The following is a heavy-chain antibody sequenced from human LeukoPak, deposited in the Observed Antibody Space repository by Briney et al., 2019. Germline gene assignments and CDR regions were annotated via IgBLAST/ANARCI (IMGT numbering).Heavy chain of an antibody. Sequence: ASVKVSCKASGYTFTGYYMHWVRQAPGQGLEWMGWINPNSGGTNSAQKFQGRVTMTRDTSISTAYMELSRLRSDDTAVYYCARGGVYCSSTSCPESNWFDPWGQGTLVTVSS. D-gene: IGHD2-2*01. CDR3: ARGGVYCSSTSCPESNWFDP. CDR2: INPNSGGT. J-gene: IGHJ5*02. V-gene: IGHV1-2*02. CDR1: GYTFTGYY.